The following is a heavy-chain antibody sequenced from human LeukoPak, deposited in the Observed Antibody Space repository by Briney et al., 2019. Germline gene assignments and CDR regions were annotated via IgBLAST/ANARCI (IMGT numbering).Heavy chain of an antibody. V-gene: IGHV3-23*01. CDR2: ISGSGGST. J-gene: IGHJ4*02. Sequence: PGGSLRLSCAASGFTFSSYAMSWVRQAPGKGLEWVSAISGSGGSTYYADSVMGRFTISRDNSKNTLYLQMNSLRAEDTAVYYCAKVGGGDTPKKYYFDYWGQGTLVTVSS. CDR1: GFTFSSYA. D-gene: IGHD3-16*01. CDR3: AKVGGGDTPKKYYFDY.